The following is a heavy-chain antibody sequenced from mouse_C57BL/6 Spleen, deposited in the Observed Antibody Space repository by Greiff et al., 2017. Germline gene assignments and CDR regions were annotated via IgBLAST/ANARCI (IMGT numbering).Heavy chain of an antibody. CDR3: ARLTGGYFDY. V-gene: IGHV5-12*01. Sequence: EVHLVESGGGLVQPGGSLKLSCAASGFTFSDYYMYWVRQTPEKRLEWVAYISNGGGSTYYPDTVKGRFTISRDNAKNTLYLQLSRLKSEDTAMXYCARLTGGYFDYWGQGTTLTVSS. CDR1: GFTFSDYY. CDR2: ISNGGGST. J-gene: IGHJ2*01.